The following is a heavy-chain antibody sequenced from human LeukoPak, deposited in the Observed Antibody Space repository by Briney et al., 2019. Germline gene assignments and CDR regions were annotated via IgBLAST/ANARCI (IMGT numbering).Heavy chain of an antibody. D-gene: IGHD3-10*01. Sequence: GGSLRLSCAASGFTFSYYTVNWVRQAPGRGLEWVSAISSRSRDIYNADSVKGRFTISRDNAKNSLYLQMSSLRAEDTAVYYCARDGAGDYNDWFGPWGQGTLVTVSS. V-gene: IGHV3-21*01. CDR3: ARDGAGDYNDWFGP. CDR1: GFTFSYYT. J-gene: IGHJ5*02. CDR2: ISSRSRDI.